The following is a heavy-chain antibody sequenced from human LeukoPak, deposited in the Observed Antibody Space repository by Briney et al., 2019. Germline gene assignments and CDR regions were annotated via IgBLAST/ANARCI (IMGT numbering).Heavy chain of an antibody. CDR2: IYPGDFDT. V-gene: IGHV5-51*01. J-gene: IGHJ4*02. D-gene: IGHD4-17*01. CDR3: ARRAVTTGYFDY. Sequence: GESLKISCKGSGYSFTSYWIAWVRQMPGKGLEWMGVIYPGDFDTRYSPSFQGQVTISADKSISTAYLQWSSLKASDTAVYYCARRAVTTGYFDYWGQGSLVTVSS. CDR1: GYSFTSYW.